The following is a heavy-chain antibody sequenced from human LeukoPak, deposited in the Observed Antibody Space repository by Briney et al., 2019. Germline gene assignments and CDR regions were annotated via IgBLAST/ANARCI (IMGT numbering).Heavy chain of an antibody. D-gene: IGHD3-10*01. CDR3: AREEGVVRGVIWPSGVDY. J-gene: IGHJ4*02. CDR1: GFTFSSYG. V-gene: IGHV3-33*01. CDR2: IWYDGSNK. Sequence: PGRSLRLSCAASGFTFSSYGMHWVRQAPGKGLEWVAVIWYDGSNKYYADSVKGRFTISRDNSKNTLYLQMNSLRAEDTAVYYCAREEGVVRGVIWPSGVDYWGQGTLVTVSS.